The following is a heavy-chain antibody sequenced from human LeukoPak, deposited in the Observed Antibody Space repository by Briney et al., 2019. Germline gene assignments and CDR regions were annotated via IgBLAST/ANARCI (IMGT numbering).Heavy chain of an antibody. V-gene: IGHV1-18*01. D-gene: IGHD2-2*01. J-gene: IGHJ4*02. Sequence: ASVKVSCKTSGYSFNSHYVGWVRQAPGQGLEWMGWISGYNGKTNYAQKLQGRVTMTTDTSTTTAYMELRSLTSDDTAFYYCARAPMGTAAFYWGQGTLVTVSS. CDR1: GYSFNSHY. CDR3: ARAPMGTAAFY. CDR2: ISGYNGKT.